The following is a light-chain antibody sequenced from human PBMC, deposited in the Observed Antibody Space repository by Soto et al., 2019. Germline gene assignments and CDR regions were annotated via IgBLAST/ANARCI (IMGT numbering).Light chain of an antibody. CDR3: QQGYSTPWT. CDR2: AAS. Sequence: DIQMTQSPPSLSASVGDRVTITCRASQSISSYLNWYQQKPGKAPKLLIYAASNLQSGVPSRFSASGSGTDFTLTLNSLQPEDFATYYCQQGYSTPWTFGQGTKVDIK. CDR1: QSISSY. V-gene: IGKV1-39*01. J-gene: IGKJ1*01.